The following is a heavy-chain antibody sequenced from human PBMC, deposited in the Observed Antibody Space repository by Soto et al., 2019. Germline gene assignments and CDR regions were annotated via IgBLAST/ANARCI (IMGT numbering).Heavy chain of an antibody. Sequence: SEILSLTCTVSGGSVSSGSYYWSWIRQPPGKGLEWIGYIYYSGSTNYNPSLKSRVTISVDTSKNQFSLKLSSVTAADTAVYYCARGVTMVRGVLDYYYYGMDAWGQGTTVTVSS. D-gene: IGHD3-10*01. CDR3: ARGVTMVRGVLDYYYYGMDA. CDR1: GGSVSSGSYY. J-gene: IGHJ6*02. V-gene: IGHV4-61*01. CDR2: IYYSGST.